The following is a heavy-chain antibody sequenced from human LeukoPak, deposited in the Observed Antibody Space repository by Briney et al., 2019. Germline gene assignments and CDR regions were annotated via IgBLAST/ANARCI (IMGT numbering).Heavy chain of an antibody. D-gene: IGHD2-21*01. CDR3: ATVRGDPPYSGTYYFDY. CDR1: GYTLTELS. V-gene: IGHV1-24*01. J-gene: IGHJ4*02. CDR2: FDPEDGET. Sequence: ASVKVSCKVSGYTLTELSMHWVRQAPGKGLEWMGGFDPEDGETIYAQKFQGRVTMTEDTSTDTAYMELSSLRSEDTAVYYCATVRGDPPYSGTYYFDYWGQGTLVTVSS.